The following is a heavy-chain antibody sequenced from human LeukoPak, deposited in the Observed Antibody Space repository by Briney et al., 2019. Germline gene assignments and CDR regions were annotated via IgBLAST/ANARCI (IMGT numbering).Heavy chain of an antibody. CDR3: ARGRRPLLWFGELPYYFDY. CDR1: GYTFTSYD. V-gene: IGHV1-8*01. Sequence: GASVKVSCKASGYTFTSYDINWVRQATGQGLEWMGWMNPNSGNTGYAQKFQGRVTMTRNTSIGTAYMELSSLRSEDTAVYYCARGRRPLLWFGELPYYFDYWGQGTLVTVSS. J-gene: IGHJ4*02. D-gene: IGHD3-10*01. CDR2: MNPNSGNT.